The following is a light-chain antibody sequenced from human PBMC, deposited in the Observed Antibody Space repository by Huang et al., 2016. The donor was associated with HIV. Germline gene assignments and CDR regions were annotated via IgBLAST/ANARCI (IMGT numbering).Light chain of an antibody. CDR1: QGVSRS. V-gene: IGKV3-20*01. CDR3: QQYGGTPRT. J-gene: IGKJ1*01. CDR2: GAS. Sequence: EIVLTQSPVTLSLSPGERVTVSCRASQGVSRSLAWYQQKPGHAPRLLIYGASTKVPGIPDRFRGSGAETDFTLTISRLEPEDFAIYYCQQYGGTPRTFGQGTKVEIK.